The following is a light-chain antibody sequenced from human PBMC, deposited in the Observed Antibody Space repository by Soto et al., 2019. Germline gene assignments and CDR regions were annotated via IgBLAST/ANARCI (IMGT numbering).Light chain of an antibody. CDR3: QQYGSSPPSIT. J-gene: IGKJ5*01. CDR2: GAS. V-gene: IGKV3-20*01. CDR1: QSVSSIY. Sequence: EIVLTQSPGTLSLSPGERATLSCRASQSVSSIYLAWYQQKPGQAPRLLIYGASNRATCIPDRFSGSGSWTDFTLTTSRLEPEDLAVYYCQQYGSSPPSITFGQGTRLEIK.